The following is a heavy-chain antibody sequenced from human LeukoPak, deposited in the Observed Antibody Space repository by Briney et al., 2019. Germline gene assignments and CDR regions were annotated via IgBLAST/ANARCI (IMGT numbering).Heavy chain of an antibody. V-gene: IGHV1-2*06. Sequence: GXSVRVSCKASGYTFTGYYMHWVRQAPGQGLEWMGRINPNSGGTNYAQKFQGRVTITRDTSISTAYMELSRLRSDDTAVYYCARDLTGTTRSVNYWGQGTLVTVSS. J-gene: IGHJ4*02. CDR1: GYTFTGYY. CDR3: ARDLTGTTRSVNY. D-gene: IGHD1-1*01. CDR2: INPNSGGT.